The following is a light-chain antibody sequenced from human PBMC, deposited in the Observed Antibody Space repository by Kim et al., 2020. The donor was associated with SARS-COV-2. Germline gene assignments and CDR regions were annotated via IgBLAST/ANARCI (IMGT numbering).Light chain of an antibody. V-gene: IGLV1-40*01. J-gene: IGLJ1*01. CDR3: QSYDSRLTGSV. CDR1: TPNFGASYD. Sequence: RDTTSVTGGTPNFGASYDVPWDQHTPGTAPNFLIYGNSNRPSGVPDRFSGSKSGTSASLTITGLQAEDEADYFCQSYDSRLTGSVFGPGTKVTVL. CDR2: GNS.